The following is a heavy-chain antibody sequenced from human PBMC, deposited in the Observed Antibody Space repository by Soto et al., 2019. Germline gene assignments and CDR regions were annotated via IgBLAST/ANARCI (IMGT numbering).Heavy chain of an antibody. J-gene: IGHJ5*01. D-gene: IGHD4-17*01. CDR2: INHSGSA. V-gene: IGHV4-34*01. CDR3: ALAKGYGANSSLDS. CDR1: GGSFSGYY. Sequence: PSETPSITCAVYGGSFSGYYWSWIRQPPGKGLEWIGEINHSGSANYNPSLESRLTISVDTSKNHFSLEVRSVTAADTAVYYCALAKGYGANSSLDSWGQGTLVTVSS.